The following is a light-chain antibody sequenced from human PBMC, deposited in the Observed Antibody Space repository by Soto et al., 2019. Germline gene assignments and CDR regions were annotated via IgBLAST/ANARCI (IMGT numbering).Light chain of an antibody. J-gene: IGKJ4*01. CDR3: HHLHSYPLG. CDR1: QGIGRS. Sequence: AIQLTQSPSSLSASVGDRVTITCRASQGIGRSLAWYQQTPQKAPKLLIYDVSTLQSGVPSRFSGSGSGTDFTLTISSLQPEDFATYYCHHLHSYPLGFGGGTKVEVK. V-gene: IGKV1-13*02. CDR2: DVS.